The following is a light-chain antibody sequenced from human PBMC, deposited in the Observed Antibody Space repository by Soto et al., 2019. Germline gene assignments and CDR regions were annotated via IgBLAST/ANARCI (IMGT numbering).Light chain of an antibody. CDR2: TAS. J-gene: IGKJ5*01. CDR3: QQFNSYPIT. CDR1: QDVSYY. V-gene: IGKV1-9*01. Sequence: DIQFTQSPSFLSASVGDRVTITCRASQDVSYYLAWYQQKPGKAPKLLIYTASPLQSGVPSRFSGSVSGTEFTLTISSLQPEDFATYYCQQFNSYPITFGQGTRLEIK.